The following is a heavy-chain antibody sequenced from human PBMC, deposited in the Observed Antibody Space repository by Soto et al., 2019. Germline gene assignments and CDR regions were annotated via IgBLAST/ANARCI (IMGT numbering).Heavy chain of an antibody. J-gene: IGHJ4*02. Sequence: GGSLRLSCAASGFTFSSYSMNWVRQAPGKGLEWVSYISSSSSTIYYADSVKGRFTISRDNAKNSLYLQMNSLRDEDTAVYYCARVGLSTSYDFWSGYYTGGVFDYWGQGTLVTVSS. CDR2: ISSSSSTI. CDR1: GFTFSSYS. CDR3: ARVGLSTSYDFWSGYYTGGVFDY. V-gene: IGHV3-48*02. D-gene: IGHD3-3*01.